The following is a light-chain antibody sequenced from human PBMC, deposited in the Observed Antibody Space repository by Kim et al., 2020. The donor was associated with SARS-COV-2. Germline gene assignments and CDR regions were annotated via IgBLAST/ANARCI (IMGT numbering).Light chain of an antibody. J-gene: IGLJ3*02. CDR3: AAWDDSLSGRV. Sequence: QSVLTQPPSASGTPGQRVTISCSGSSSNIGSNYVYWYQQLPGTAPKLRIYKNNQRPSGVPDRFSGSKSGTSASLAISGLRSEDEVDYYCAAWDDSLSGRVFGGWTKVTVL. CDR1: SSNIGSNY. V-gene: IGLV1-47*01. CDR2: KNN.